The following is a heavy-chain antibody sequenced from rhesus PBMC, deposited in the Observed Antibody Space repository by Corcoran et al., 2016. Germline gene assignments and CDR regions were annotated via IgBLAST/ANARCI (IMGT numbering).Heavy chain of an antibody. D-gene: IGHD6-25*01. CDR3: ARERTRRQLDSGVDS. V-gene: IGHV4S10*01. Sequence: QVQLQESGPGVVKPSETLSLTCAVSGGSISDSYRWSWIRQPPGKGLEWIGYIYGSSTRTTYNPYLKSRGTISKDTSKNQFSVKLSSVTAADTAVYYCARERTRRQLDSGVDSWGQGVIVTVSS. J-gene: IGHJ6*01. CDR1: GGSISDSYR. CDR2: IYGSSTRT.